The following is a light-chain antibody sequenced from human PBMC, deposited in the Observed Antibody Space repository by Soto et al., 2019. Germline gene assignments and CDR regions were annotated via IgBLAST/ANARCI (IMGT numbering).Light chain of an antibody. CDR3: QQYNNWPAIT. CDR1: QSVSSN. Sequence: IVVKQSPATLSVSPGERATLSCRASQSVSSNLAWYQQKPGQAPRLFIYGASTRATGIPARFSGSGSGTEFTLTISSLQSEDFAVYYCQQYNNWPAITFGQGTDWRL. CDR2: GAS. J-gene: IGKJ5*01. V-gene: IGKV3D-15*01.